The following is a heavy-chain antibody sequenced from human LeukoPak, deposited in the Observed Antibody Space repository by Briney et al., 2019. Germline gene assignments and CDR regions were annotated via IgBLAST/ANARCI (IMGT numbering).Heavy chain of an antibody. CDR2: VYYSGGT. V-gene: IGHV4-31*03. CDR3: ARQTFGVLYFDS. J-gene: IGHJ4*02. D-gene: IGHD3-10*01. CDR1: GDSVSSGAYY. Sequence: PSQTLSLTCTVSGDSVSSGAYYWNWIRQHPGKGLEWLGYVYYSGGTYYNPSLKSRVAISIDTSRNQFSLKLSSVTAADTAVYYCARQTFGVLYFDSWGQGTLVIVSS.